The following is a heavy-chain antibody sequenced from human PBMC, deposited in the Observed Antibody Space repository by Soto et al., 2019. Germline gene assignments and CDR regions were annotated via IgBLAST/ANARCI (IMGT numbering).Heavy chain of an antibody. D-gene: IGHD2-2*01. CDR1: GYTFTSYD. CDR3: AREGGAPNVVVVPPALWRFDP. Sequence: ASVKVSCKASGYTFTSYDINWVRQATGQGLEWMGWMNPNSGNTGYAQKFQGRVTMTRNTSISTAYMELSSLRSEDTAVYYCAREGGAPNVVVVPPALWRFDPWGQGPLVTVPS. V-gene: IGHV1-8*01. CDR2: MNPNSGNT. J-gene: IGHJ5*02.